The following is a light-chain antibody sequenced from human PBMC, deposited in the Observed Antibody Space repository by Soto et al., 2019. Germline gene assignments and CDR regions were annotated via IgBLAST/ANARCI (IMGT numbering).Light chain of an antibody. J-gene: IGLJ2*01. CDR2: DVS. CDR3: SSYTSSSTPL. Sequence: QSVLTQPASVSGSPGQSITISCTGTSSDVGGYNYVSWYPQHPGKAPKLMIYDVSNRPSGVSNRVSGSKSGNTASLTISGLQAEDEAEYYCSSYTSSSTPLFGGGTKLTVL. CDR1: SSDVGGYNY. V-gene: IGLV2-14*01.